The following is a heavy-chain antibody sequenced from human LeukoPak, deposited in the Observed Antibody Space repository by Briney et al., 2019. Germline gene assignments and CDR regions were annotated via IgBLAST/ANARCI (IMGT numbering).Heavy chain of an antibody. CDR3: ARSGSSRAYYYYYGMDV. Sequence: SETLSLTCAVYGGSFSGYYWSWIRQPPGKGLEWIGEINHSGSTNYSPSLKSRVTISVDTSKNQFSLKLSSVTAADTAVYYCARSGSSRAYYYYYGMDVWGQGTTVTVSS. CDR1: GGSFSGYY. V-gene: IGHV4-34*01. D-gene: IGHD3-10*01. CDR2: INHSGST. J-gene: IGHJ6*02.